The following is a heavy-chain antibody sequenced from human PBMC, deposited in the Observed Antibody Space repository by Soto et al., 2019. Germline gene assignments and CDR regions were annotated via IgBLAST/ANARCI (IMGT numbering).Heavy chain of an antibody. D-gene: IGHD2-15*01. CDR1: GGTFSSYA. CDR2: IIPTFGTA. V-gene: IGHV1-69*13. J-gene: IGHJ6*02. CDR3: ARDRDKGYYYGMDV. Sequence: SVKVSCKASGGTFSSYAISWVRQAPGQGLEWMGGIIPTFGTANYAQKFQGRVTITADESTSTAYMELSSLRSEDTAVYYCARDRDKGYYYGMDVWGQGTTVTVSS.